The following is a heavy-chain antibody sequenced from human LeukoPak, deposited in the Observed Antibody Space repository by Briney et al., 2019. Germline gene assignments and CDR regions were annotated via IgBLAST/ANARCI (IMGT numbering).Heavy chain of an antibody. CDR3: AKHGDFWSGYYTPYYGMDV. D-gene: IGHD3-3*01. CDR1: GFIFTNYF. CDR2: IKHDGSEK. V-gene: IGHV3-7*01. J-gene: IGHJ6*02. Sequence: PGGSLRLSCAASGFIFTNYFMSWVRQAPGKGLEWVASIKHDGSEKYYVDSVRGRFTISRDNTMNSLYLQMSSLRAEDTAVYYCAKHGDFWSGYYTPYYGMDVWGQGTTVTVSS.